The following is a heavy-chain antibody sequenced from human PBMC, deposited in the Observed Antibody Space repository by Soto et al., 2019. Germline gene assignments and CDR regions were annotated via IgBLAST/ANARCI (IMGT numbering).Heavy chain of an antibody. Sequence: QLQLQESGPGLVKPAETLSLTCTVSGGSISSSDYWWGWIRQPPGKGLEWIGSIYYTGSTYYNPSLKSRVIISVDTSKNQFSLRLSSVTAADTAVYYCARQIGRGSWSLDHWGQGTLSPSPQ. CDR1: GGSISSSDYW. J-gene: IGHJ4*02. CDR3: ARQIGRGSWSLDH. V-gene: IGHV4-39*01. CDR2: IYYTGST. D-gene: IGHD6-13*01.